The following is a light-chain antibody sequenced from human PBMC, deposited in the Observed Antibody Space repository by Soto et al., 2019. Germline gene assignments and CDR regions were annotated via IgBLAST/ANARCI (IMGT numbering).Light chain of an antibody. Sequence: QSALTQPASVSGSPGQSITISCTGTSSDVGGYDLVSWYQQHPGKAPKLMIFEVSKRPSGVPNRFSGSKSGSTASLTASGLQAEDEADYYCSSYAGNTIYYVFGTGPTVPVL. CDR2: EVS. J-gene: IGLJ1*01. CDR3: SSYAGNTIYYV. CDR1: SSDVGGYDL. V-gene: IGLV2-14*02.